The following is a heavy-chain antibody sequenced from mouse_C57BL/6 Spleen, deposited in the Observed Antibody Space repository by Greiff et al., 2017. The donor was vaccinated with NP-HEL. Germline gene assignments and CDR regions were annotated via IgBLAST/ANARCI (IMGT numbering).Heavy chain of an antibody. J-gene: IGHJ4*01. CDR3: ARENRDAMDC. CDR1: GYAFTNYL. CDR2: INPGSGGT. V-gene: IGHV1-54*01. Sequence: QVQLQQPGAELVRPGTSVKVSCKASGYAFTNYLIEWVKQRPGQGLEWIGVINPGSGGTNYNEKFKGKATLTADKSSSTAYMQLSSLTSEDSAVYFCARENRDAMDCWGQGTSVTVSS.